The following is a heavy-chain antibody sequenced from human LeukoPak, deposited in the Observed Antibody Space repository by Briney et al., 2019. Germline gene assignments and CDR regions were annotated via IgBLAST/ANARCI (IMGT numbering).Heavy chain of an antibody. CDR2: MNPNSANT. CDR1: GYTFTSYD. J-gene: IGHJ6*02. CDR3: ARLASSSWPLYYYYGMDV. Sequence: ASVKVSCKPSGYTFTSYDINWVRQATGQGLEWMGWMNPNSANTGYALKFQGRVTMTRNTSISTAYMELSSLRSEDTAVYYCARLASSSWPLYYYYGMDVWGQGTTVTVSS. V-gene: IGHV1-8*01. D-gene: IGHD6-13*01.